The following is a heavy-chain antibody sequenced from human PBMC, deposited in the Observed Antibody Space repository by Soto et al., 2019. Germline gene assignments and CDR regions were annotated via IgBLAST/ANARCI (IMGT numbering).Heavy chain of an antibody. Sequence: QITLKESGPTLVKPTQTLTLTCTFSGFSLSTSGVGVGWIRQPPGKALEWLALIYWDDDKRYSPSLKSRLTITKDTTKHQVVLTMTNIDPVDTATYYCAHRRRSSWEKSYYYGMDVSGQGTTVTVSS. CDR2: IYWDDDK. D-gene: IGHD6-13*01. V-gene: IGHV2-5*02. CDR3: AHRRRSSWEKSYYYGMDV. J-gene: IGHJ6*02. CDR1: GFSLSTSGVG.